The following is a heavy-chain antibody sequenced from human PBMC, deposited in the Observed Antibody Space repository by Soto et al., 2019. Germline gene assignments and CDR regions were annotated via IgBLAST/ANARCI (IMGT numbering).Heavy chain of an antibody. J-gene: IGHJ3*02. CDR2: ISAYNGNT. Sequence: QVQLVQSGAEVKKPGASVKVSCKASGYTFTRYGISWVRQAPGQGLEWMGWISAYNGNTNYAQKLHGRVTMTTDTSTSTAYMELRSLRSDDTAVYYCARVRRPGIAVSGDAFDIWGQGTMVTVSS. CDR3: ARVRRPGIAVSGDAFDI. CDR1: GYTFTRYG. D-gene: IGHD6-19*01. V-gene: IGHV1-18*01.